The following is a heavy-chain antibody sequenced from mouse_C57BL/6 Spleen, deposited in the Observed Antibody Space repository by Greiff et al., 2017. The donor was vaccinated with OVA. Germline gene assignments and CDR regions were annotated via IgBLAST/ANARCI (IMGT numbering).Heavy chain of an antibody. CDR1: GFTFSDYY. CDR2: ISNGGGST. J-gene: IGHJ3*01. CDR3: ARHYYDFDGGFAY. D-gene: IGHD2-4*01. Sequence: EVMLVESGGGLVQPGGSLKLFCAASGFTFSDYYMYWVRQTPEKRLEWVAYISNGGGSTYYPDTVKGRFTISRDNAKNTLYLQMSRLKSEDTAMYYCARHYYDFDGGFAYWGQGTLVTVSA. V-gene: IGHV5-12*01.